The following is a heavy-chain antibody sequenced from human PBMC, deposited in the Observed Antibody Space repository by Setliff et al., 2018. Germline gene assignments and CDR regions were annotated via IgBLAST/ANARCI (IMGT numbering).Heavy chain of an antibody. J-gene: IGHJ6*03. CDR1: GFTFSSYA. V-gene: IGHV3-23*01. CDR3: ARSPRPPTSLDYVDV. Sequence: GGSLRLSCAASGFTFSSYAMNWVRQAPGKGLEWVSGISGGGTRTYYADSVKGRFTISRDNSKNTLYLQMNSLRAEDTAVYYCARSPRPPTSLDYVDVWGDGTMVTVSS. CDR2: ISGGGTRT. D-gene: IGHD2-2*01.